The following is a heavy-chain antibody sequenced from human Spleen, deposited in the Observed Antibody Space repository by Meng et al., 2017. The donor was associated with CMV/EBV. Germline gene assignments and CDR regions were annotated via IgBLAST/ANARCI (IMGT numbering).Heavy chain of an antibody. CDR3: AKSVSPTGNYYFDY. CDR2: IRYDGSNK. V-gene: IGHV3-30*02. D-gene: IGHD1-7*01. Sequence: GESLKISCAASGFTFSSYGMHWVRQAPGKGLEWVAFIRYDGSNKYYADSVKGRFTISRDNSKNTLYLQMNSLRAEDTAVYYCAKSVSPTGNYYFDYWGQGTLVTVSS. J-gene: IGHJ4*02. CDR1: GFTFSSYG.